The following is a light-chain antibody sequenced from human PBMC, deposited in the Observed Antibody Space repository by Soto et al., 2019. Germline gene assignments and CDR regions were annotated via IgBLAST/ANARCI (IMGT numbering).Light chain of an antibody. V-gene: IGKV3-20*01. CDR3: QQCGSSLWT. Sequence: EMVLTQSPGTLSLSPGERATLSCRASQSFSSTYLAWYQQKPGQAPRLLIYGASSRATGIPDRFGGSGSGTDFTLTISRLEHEDFAVYYCQQCGSSLWTFGQGTKVDIK. CDR2: GAS. CDR1: QSFSSTY. J-gene: IGKJ1*01.